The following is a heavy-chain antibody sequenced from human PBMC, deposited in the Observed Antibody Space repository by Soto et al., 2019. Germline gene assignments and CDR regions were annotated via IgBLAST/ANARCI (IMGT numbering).Heavy chain of an antibody. CDR3: SRGAGYHNYYHAMDV. CDR2: INGEGSYT. D-gene: IGHD2-2*01. V-gene: IGHV3-74*03. CDR1: GFTFSSYW. J-gene: IGHJ6*02. Sequence: GGSLRLSCAASGFTFSSYWMHWVRQAPGKGLEWLTRINGEGSYTTYADSVKGRFTISRDNAKNTLYLQLSSLRAEDTAIYYCSRGAGYHNYYHAMDVWGRGTTVTVSS.